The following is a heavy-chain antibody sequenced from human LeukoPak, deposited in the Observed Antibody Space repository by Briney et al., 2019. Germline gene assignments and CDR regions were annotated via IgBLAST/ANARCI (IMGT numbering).Heavy chain of an antibody. CDR1: GFTFSSYA. CDR3: GKDLDDVLTPFPVDY. V-gene: IGHV3-23*01. CDR2: ITGSGDTT. J-gene: IGHJ4*02. Sequence: GGSLRLSCAASGFTFSSYAMSWVRQTPGKGLEWVSAITGSGDTTYYADSVKGRFTISRDNSKNTLYLQMDSLRAEDTALYYCGKDLDDVLTPFPVDYWGQGALVTVSS. D-gene: IGHD3-9*01.